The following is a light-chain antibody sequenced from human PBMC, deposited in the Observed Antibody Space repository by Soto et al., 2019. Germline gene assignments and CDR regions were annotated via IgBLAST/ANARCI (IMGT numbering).Light chain of an antibody. CDR1: QSVSSNY. CDR2: DVS. J-gene: IGKJ1*01. V-gene: IGKV3-20*01. Sequence: EIVLTQSPGTLSLSPGERATLSCRSSQSVSSNYLAWYQQKPGQAPRLVIYDVSGRATGIPDRFSGSGSGTDFTLTISRLEPEDFAVYYCQQYGSSPTFGQGTKVEIK. CDR3: QQYGSSPT.